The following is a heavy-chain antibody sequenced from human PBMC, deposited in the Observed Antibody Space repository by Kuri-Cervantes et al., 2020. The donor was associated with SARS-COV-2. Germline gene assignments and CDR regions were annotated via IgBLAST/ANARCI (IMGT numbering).Heavy chain of an antibody. V-gene: IGHV1-2*02. CDR2: INPNSGGT. CDR3: ERDPNANHNDWFDP. D-gene: IGHD4/OR15-4a*01. J-gene: IGHJ5*02. Sequence: ASVNVSCKASGYTFTGYYMHWVRQAPGQGLEWMGWINPNSGGTNYAQKFQGRVTMTRDTSISKAYMELSRLRSDDTAVYYCERDPNANHNDWFDPWGQGTLVTVSS. CDR1: GYTFTGYY.